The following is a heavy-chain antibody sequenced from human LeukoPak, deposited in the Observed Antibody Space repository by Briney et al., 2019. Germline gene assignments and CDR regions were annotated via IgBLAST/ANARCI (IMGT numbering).Heavy chain of an antibody. CDR1: GFTFSTYA. J-gene: IGHJ4*02. Sequence: AGSLTLSCAASGFTFSTYAISWVRQAPGKGLEWVSGVSPSGNTTYYSDSVKGRFAISRDNAKNTVYLQMNSVRADDTAVYYCARESRYRDYFDYWGQGTMVTVSS. V-gene: IGHV3-23*01. D-gene: IGHD1-14*01. CDR2: VSPSGNTT. CDR3: ARESRYRDYFDY.